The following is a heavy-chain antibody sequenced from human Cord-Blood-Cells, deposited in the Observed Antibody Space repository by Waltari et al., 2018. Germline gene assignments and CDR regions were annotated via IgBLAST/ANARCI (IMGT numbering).Heavy chain of an antibody. V-gene: IGHV3-15*01. CDR1: GFTFSNAW. Sequence: EVQLVESGGGVVKPGGSMRRSCAAPGFTFSNAWMRWVRQAPGKGLEWFGRIKSKTDGGTTDYAAPVKGRFTISRDDSKNTLYLQMNSLKTEDTAVYYCTTRFSGSYYFDYWGQGTLVTVSS. CDR2: IKSKTDGGTT. CDR3: TTRFSGSYYFDY. J-gene: IGHJ4*02. D-gene: IGHD1-26*01.